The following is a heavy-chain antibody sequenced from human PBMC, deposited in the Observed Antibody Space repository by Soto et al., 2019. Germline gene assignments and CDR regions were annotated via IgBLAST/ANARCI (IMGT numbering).Heavy chain of an antibody. D-gene: IGHD2-21*01. J-gene: IGHJ4*02. Sequence: SETLSLTCTVSGGSISSGGYYWSWIRQHPGKGLEWIGYIYYSGTTYYNPSLKSRVTMSVDTSKNQFSLKLSSVTATDTAVYYCARDKIPGLFDYWGQGTLVTVSS. CDR3: ARDKIPGLFDY. CDR2: IYYSGTT. V-gene: IGHV4-31*03. CDR1: GGSISSGGYY.